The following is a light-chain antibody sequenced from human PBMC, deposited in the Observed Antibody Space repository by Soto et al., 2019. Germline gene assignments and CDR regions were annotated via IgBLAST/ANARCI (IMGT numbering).Light chain of an antibody. Sequence: EIVLTQSPATLSLSPRERATLSCRASQSVSSYLAWYQQKPGQAPRLLIYDASNRATGIPARFSGSGSGTDFTLTISSLEPDDVSVYYCQQRSNWLSFGQGTRLAIK. CDR1: QSVSSY. J-gene: IGKJ5*01. V-gene: IGKV3-11*01. CDR2: DAS. CDR3: QQRSNWLS.